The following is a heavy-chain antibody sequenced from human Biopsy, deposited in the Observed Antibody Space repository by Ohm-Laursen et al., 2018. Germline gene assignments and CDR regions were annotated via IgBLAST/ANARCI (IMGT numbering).Heavy chain of an antibody. Sequence: SLRLSCAAPGVTLRGYGMNWVRQAPGKGGEGVSSFCASSSYIYYADSVKGRFTVSRDNTKNTLYLQMNSLRAADTAIYFCATELLPPGVGGPWLDSWGQGTPVTVSS. J-gene: IGHJ5*01. D-gene: IGHD3-10*01. CDR1: GVTLRGYG. CDR2: FCASSSYI. CDR3: ATELLPPGVGGPWLDS. V-gene: IGHV3-21*06.